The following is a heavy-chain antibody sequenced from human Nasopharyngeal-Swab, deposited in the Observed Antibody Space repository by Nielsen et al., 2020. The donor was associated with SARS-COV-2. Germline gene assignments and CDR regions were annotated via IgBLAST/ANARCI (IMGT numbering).Heavy chain of an antibody. J-gene: IGHJ4*02. CDR3: VRDHKWAFDY. Sequence: LRLSCVVSGGTLSDSSVAWNWIRLSPSRGLELLGQLKYISKWHNDYAESVKSRIIINPDTSKSQFSLQLTSVTPEDTAMYYCVRDHKWAFDYWSQGTLVTVSS. V-gene: IGHV6-1*01. CDR2: LKYISKWHN. D-gene: IGHD1-26*01. CDR1: GGTLSDSSVA.